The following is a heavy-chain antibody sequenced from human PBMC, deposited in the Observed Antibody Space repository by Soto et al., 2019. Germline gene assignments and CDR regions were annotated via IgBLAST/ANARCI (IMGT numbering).Heavy chain of an antibody. CDR1: GYSFTSYW. D-gene: IGHD1-26*01. CDR3: ARRIGGGSPKPPAGHGYYYYYYMDV. CDR2: IYPGDSDT. J-gene: IGHJ6*03. V-gene: IGHV5-51*01. Sequence: PGASLKISCKGSGYSFTSYWIGWVRQMPGKGLEWMGIIYPGDSDTRYSPSFQGQVTISADKSISTAYLQWSSLKASDTAMYYCARRIGGGSPKPPAGHGYYYYYYMDVWGKGTTVTVSS.